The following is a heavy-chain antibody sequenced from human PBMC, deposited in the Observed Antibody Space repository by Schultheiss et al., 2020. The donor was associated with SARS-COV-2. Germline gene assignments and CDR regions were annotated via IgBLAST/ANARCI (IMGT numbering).Heavy chain of an antibody. CDR1: GGSITSGAYY. D-gene: IGHD1-1*01. Sequence: SETLSLTCTVSGGSITSGAYYWSWIRQHPGKGLEYIGHIYNSGSPAYNPSLKSRVAISKDTSKNQVSLNLTSVTAADTAVYYCARVPGYYGMDVWGQGTTVTVSS. V-gene: IGHV4-31*03. J-gene: IGHJ6*02. CDR2: IYNSGSP. CDR3: ARVPGYYGMDV.